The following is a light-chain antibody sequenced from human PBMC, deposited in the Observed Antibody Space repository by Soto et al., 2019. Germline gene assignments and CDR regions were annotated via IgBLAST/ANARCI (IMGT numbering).Light chain of an antibody. V-gene: IGKV1-5*01. CDR2: DAS. Sequence: DIQMTQSPSTLSASVGDRVTITCRASQSISRWLAWHQQKPGEAPKVLIYDASSLQPGVPSRFSGSGSGTEFSLTISNLQPEDFAIYYCQHYNSYPFSFGGGTKVDIK. CDR1: QSISRW. J-gene: IGKJ4*01. CDR3: QHYNSYPFS.